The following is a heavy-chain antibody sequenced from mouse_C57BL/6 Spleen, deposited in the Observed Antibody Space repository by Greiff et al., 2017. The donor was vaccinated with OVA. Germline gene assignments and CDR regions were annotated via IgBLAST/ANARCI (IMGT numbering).Heavy chain of an antibody. D-gene: IGHD2-4*01. CDR2: ILPGSGST. CDR1: GYTFTGYW. J-gene: IGHJ4*01. CDR3: ARQDDYESYYYAMDY. Sequence: VQLQQSGAELMKPGASVKLSCKATGYTFTGYWIEWVKQRPGHGLEWIGEILPGSGSTNDNEKFKGKATFTADTSSNTAYMQLSSLTTEDSAIYYGARQDDYESYYYAMDYWGQGTSVTVSS. V-gene: IGHV1-9*01.